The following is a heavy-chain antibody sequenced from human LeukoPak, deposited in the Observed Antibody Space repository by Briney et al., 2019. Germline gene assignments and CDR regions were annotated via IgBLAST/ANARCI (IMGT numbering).Heavy chain of an antibody. D-gene: IGHD3-22*01. J-gene: IGHJ5*02. Sequence: SETPSLTCTVSGGSISSGSYYWSWIRQPAGKGLEWIGRIYTSGSTNYNPSLKSRVTISVDTSKDQFSLKLSSVTAADTAVYYCAREYYYDSSGYYYDWFDPWGQGTLVTVSS. CDR2: IYTSGST. CDR3: AREYYYDSSGYYYDWFDP. CDR1: GGSISSGSYY. V-gene: IGHV4-61*02.